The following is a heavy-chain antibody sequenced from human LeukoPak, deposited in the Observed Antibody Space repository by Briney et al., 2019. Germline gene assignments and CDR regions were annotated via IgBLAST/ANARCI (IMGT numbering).Heavy chain of an antibody. V-gene: IGHV5-51*01. CDR1: GYSFTNYW. CDR3: ARLGVEAYDSSGYYYFDY. D-gene: IGHD3-22*01. Sequence: SGESLKISCKASGYSFTNYWIGWGRQMPGKGLEWIGTIYPGDSDTRYRPSFQGQVTISADKSISTAYLQWSSLKASDTAMYYCARLGVEAYDSSGYYYFDYWGQGALVTVSS. J-gene: IGHJ4*02. CDR2: IYPGDSDT.